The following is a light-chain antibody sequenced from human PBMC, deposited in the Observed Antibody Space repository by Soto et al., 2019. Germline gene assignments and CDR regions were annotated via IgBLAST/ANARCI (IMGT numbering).Light chain of an antibody. V-gene: IGKV3-20*01. CDR2: GAS. Sequence: EIVLTQSPGTLSLSPGERATLSCWASQIVSRSDLTWYQQKPGQAPRLLIYGASSRATGIPDRFSGSGSGTDFTLIISRLEPEDFAVYYCQHYGRSSVAFGQGTRLEIK. CDR3: QHYGRSSVA. CDR1: QIVSRSD. J-gene: IGKJ5*01.